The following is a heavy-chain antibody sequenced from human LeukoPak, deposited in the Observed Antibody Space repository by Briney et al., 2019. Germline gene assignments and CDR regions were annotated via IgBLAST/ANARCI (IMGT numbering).Heavy chain of an antibody. CDR3: AKLGGNFAVFDY. CDR1: GYSFSNYW. J-gene: IGHJ4*02. D-gene: IGHD4-23*01. V-gene: IGHV5-51*01. CDR2: IYPGDSET. Sequence: AESLKISCKASGYSFSNYWIGWVRQMPGKGLEWMGIIYPGDSETRYSPSFQGQVTISADKSTSTAYLQWSSLKASDTAMYYCAKLGGNFAVFDYWGQGTLVTVST.